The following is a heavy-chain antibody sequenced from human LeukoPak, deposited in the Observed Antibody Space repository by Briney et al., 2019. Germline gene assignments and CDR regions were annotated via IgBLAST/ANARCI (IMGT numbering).Heavy chain of an antibody. Sequence: PSETLSLTCTVSGGSISSNYFWGWIRQPPGEGLEWIASIHFSGSTYYNPSIKSRVTISVDTSKNQFSLRLRSVTAADTAMYYCARHSQGSIAVAVDYWGQGTLVTVSS. V-gene: IGHV4-39*01. J-gene: IGHJ4*02. CDR3: ARHSQGSIAVAVDY. CDR2: IHFSGST. CDR1: GGSISSNYF. D-gene: IGHD6-19*01.